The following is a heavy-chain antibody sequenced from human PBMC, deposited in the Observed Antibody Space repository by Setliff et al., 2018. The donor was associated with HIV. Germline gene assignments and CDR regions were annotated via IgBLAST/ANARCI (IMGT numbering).Heavy chain of an antibody. Sequence: GGSLRLSCAASGFSFSDYYMSWIRQAPGMGLEWVSYISRGGNSIYYADSVKGRYTISRDNAKNSLYLQMNSLRAEDTAVYYCARVRPRQLVSTNPPYYFDYWGQGTLVTVSS. D-gene: IGHD6-13*01. CDR1: GFSFSDYY. J-gene: IGHJ4*02. V-gene: IGHV3-11*01. CDR3: ARVRPRQLVSTNPPYYFDY. CDR2: ISRGGNSI.